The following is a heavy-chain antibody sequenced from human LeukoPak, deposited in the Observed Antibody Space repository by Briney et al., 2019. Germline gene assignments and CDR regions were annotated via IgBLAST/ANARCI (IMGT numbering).Heavy chain of an antibody. J-gene: IGHJ4*02. CDR2: IYYSGNT. Sequence: SETLSLTCTVSGVSISSSNSYWGWIRQPPGKGLEWIGSIYYSGNTYYNPSLKSRVTISVDTSKNQFSLKLSSVTAADTAVYYCARDRHKLVDIVAGILDYWGQGTLVTVSS. V-gene: IGHV4-39*07. D-gene: IGHD5-12*01. CDR1: GVSISSSNSY. CDR3: ARDRHKLVDIVAGILDY.